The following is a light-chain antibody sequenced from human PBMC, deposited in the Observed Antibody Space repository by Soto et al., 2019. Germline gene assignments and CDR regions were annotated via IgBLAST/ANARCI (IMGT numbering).Light chain of an antibody. CDR3: ATWADSLNGVV. CDR1: NSNIGSHS. V-gene: IGLV1-44*01. CDR2: SND. Sequence: QSLLTQPPSASGTPGQRVTISCSGSNSNIGSHSVDWYQQFPGMTPRLLINSNDQRPSGVPDRFSGSKSGTSATLAISGLQSEDEADYYCATWADSLNGVVFGGGTKLTVL. J-gene: IGLJ2*01.